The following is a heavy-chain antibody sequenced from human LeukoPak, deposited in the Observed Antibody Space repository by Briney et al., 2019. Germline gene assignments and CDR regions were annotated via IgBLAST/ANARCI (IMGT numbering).Heavy chain of an antibody. D-gene: IGHD3-10*01. Sequence: PSETLSLTCTVSGGSITSYYWSWIRQPPGKGLEWIGYVYYNGRTNYNSSLKSRVTISIDTSKNQFSLKLNSVTAADTAVYYCAGSWFGYFDYWGQGRLVTVSS. CDR2: VYYNGRT. CDR3: AGSWFGYFDY. CDR1: GGSITSYY. V-gene: IGHV4-59*08. J-gene: IGHJ4*02.